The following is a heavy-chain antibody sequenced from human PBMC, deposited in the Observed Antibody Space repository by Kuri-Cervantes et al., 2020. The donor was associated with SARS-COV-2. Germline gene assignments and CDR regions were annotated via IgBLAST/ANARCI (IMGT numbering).Heavy chain of an antibody. V-gene: IGHV3-23*01. CDR3: AKDSLFRHGDFWNGNYPFFDY. CDR1: GFTFSSYA. Sequence: GGSLRLSCAASGFTFSSYAMSWVRQAPGKGLEWVSAISGSTSSTYYADSVRGRFTISRDNSKNTLYLQMNSLRAEDTAVYYCAKDSLFRHGDFWNGNYPFFDYWGQGTLVTVSS. J-gene: IGHJ4*02. CDR2: ISGSTSST. D-gene: IGHD3-3*01.